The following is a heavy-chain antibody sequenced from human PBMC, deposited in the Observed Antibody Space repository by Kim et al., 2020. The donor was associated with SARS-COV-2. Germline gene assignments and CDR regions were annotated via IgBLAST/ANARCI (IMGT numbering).Heavy chain of an antibody. CDR1: GYSFTSYW. J-gene: IGHJ6*02. CDR3: ARSEGNYGIYYYGMDV. V-gene: IGHV5-51*01. CDR2: IYPGDSDT. Sequence: GESLKISCKGSGYSFTSYWIGWVRQMPGKGLEWMGIIYPGDSDTRYSPSFQGQVTISADKSISTAYLQWSSLKASDTAMYYCARSEGNYGIYYYGMDVWGQGTTVTVSS. D-gene: IGHD3-10*01.